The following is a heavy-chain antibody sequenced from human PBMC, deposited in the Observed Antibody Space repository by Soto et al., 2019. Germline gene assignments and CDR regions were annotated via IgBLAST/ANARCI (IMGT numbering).Heavy chain of an antibody. Sequence: PSETLSLTCAVSGGSISSGGYSWSWIRQPPGKGLEWIGYIYHSGSTYYNPSLKSRVTISVDRSKNQFSLKLSSVTAADTAVYYCARGVCTNGVCPYGADDAFDIWGQGTMVTVSS. J-gene: IGHJ3*02. D-gene: IGHD2-8*01. CDR3: ARGVCTNGVCPYGADDAFDI. CDR2: IYHSGST. CDR1: GGSISSGGYS. V-gene: IGHV4-30-2*01.